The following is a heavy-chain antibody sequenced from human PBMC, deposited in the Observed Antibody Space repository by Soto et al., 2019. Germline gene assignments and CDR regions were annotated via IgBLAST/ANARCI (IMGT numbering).Heavy chain of an antibody. J-gene: IGHJ4*02. Sequence: QVQLVQSEGEMKKPGASVKVSCKASVYTFTRFGIGWVRQAPGQGLEYMGWITVDNGHTDYAQKFQGRVTMTVDTSTTTVYMELTNLISDDTAVYYCARFLQLRPLDYWGQGTLVTVSS. D-gene: IGHD1-1*01. V-gene: IGHV1-18*04. CDR3: ARFLQLRPLDY. CDR2: ITVDNGHT. CDR1: VYTFTRFG.